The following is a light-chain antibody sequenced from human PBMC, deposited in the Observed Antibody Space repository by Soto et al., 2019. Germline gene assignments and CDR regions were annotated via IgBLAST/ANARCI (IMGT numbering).Light chain of an antibody. V-gene: IGLV1-44*01. CDR2: SNN. Sequence: QSVLTQPPSASGTPGQRVTISCSGSSSNIGSNTVNLYQQLPLTSPKLLVYSNNQRPSGCPYLFSGSNSGTSASLAISGLQSEDEADYYCEAWDDSLNGYFFGTGTKVTV. CDR1: SSNIGSNT. CDR3: EAWDDSLNGYF. J-gene: IGLJ1*01.